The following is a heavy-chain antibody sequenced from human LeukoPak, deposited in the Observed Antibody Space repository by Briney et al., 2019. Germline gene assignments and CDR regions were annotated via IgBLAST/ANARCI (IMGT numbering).Heavy chain of an antibody. J-gene: IGHJ4*02. D-gene: IGHD6-6*01. Sequence: SETLSLTCAVYGWSFSGYYWSWIRQPPGKGLEWIGEINHSGSTNYNPSLKSRVTISVDTSKNQFSLKLSSVTAADTAVYYCARVSIAARPGDYWGQGTLVTVSS. CDR2: INHSGST. CDR1: GWSFSGYY. V-gene: IGHV4-34*01. CDR3: ARVSIAARPGDY.